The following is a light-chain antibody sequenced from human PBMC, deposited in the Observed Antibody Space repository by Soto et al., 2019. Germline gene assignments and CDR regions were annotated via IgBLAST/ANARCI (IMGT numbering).Light chain of an antibody. CDR2: CAS. Sequence: DIVMTQSPDSLSVCLXERATINPKSSHHVLYSSHNKNSLAWYQQKPGQPXKXLIYCASTRESGVTDRFSGSGSGKDFTITISSLQAEDVAVYQCQQYYSSVTFGQGTKVDI. J-gene: IGKJ1*01. V-gene: IGKV4-1*01. CDR1: HHVLYSSHNKNS. CDR3: QQYYSSVT.